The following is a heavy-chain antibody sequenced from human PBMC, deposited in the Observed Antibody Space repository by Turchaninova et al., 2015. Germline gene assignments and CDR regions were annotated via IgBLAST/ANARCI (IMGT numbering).Heavy chain of an antibody. Sequence: QVQLVQSGAEVKKPGASVKVSCKASGYTFTSYYMHWVRQAPGQGLEWIGIINPTDGSTSYPQKFQGRVTMTRDTSTSTVYMELSSLRSEDTAVYYCARDDFGSYPVDYWGQGTLVTVSS. J-gene: IGHJ4*02. CDR3: ARDDFGSYPVDY. D-gene: IGHD1-26*01. CDR1: GYTFTSYY. CDR2: INPTDGST. V-gene: IGHV1-46*01.